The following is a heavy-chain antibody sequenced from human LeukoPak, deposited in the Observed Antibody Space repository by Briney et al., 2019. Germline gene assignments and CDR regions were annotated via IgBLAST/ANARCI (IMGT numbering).Heavy chain of an antibody. D-gene: IGHD3-10*01. Sequence: GGSLRLSCTGSGFTLGVYGMSWVRQAPGKGLEWVGFIRSKAYYGTTDYAASVKGRFTISRDDSKSIAYLQMNSLKTEDTAVYYCTRDYYHGSGSYYGYWGQGTLVTVSS. V-gene: IGHV3-49*04. CDR2: IRSKAYYGTT. CDR1: GFTLGVYG. CDR3: TRDYYHGSGSYYGY. J-gene: IGHJ4*02.